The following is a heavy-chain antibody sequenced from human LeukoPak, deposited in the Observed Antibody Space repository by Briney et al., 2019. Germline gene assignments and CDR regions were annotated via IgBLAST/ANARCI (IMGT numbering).Heavy chain of an antibody. Sequence: SETLSLTCTVSGGSISSFYWSWIRQPPGKGPEWIGYTYYSGSTNYNPSLKSRVTISVDTSKNQISLKLSSVTAADTAVYYCATESYYYDSSGLGHVYLDYWGQGTLVTVSS. D-gene: IGHD3-22*01. CDR1: GGSISSFY. J-gene: IGHJ4*02. CDR2: TYYSGST. V-gene: IGHV4-59*01. CDR3: ATESYYYDSSGLGHVYLDY.